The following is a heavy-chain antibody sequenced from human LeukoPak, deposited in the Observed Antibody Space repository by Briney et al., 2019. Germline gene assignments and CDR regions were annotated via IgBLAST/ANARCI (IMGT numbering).Heavy chain of an antibody. Sequence: SETLSLTCTVSGGSISSSSYYWGWIRQPPGKGLEWIGSIYYSGSTYYNPSLKSRVTISVDTSKNQFSLKLSSVTAADTAVYYCARGRGLVIGNWFDPWGQGTLVTVSS. V-gene: IGHV4-39*07. J-gene: IGHJ5*02. CDR1: GGSISSSSYY. CDR2: IYYSGST. CDR3: ARGRGLVIGNWFDP. D-gene: IGHD3/OR15-3a*01.